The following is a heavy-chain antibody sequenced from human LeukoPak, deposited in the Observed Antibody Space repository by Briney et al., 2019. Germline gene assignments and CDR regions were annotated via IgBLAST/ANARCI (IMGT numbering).Heavy chain of an antibody. CDR3: ARGPGFQVWFDP. V-gene: IGHV1-46*01. CDR1: GYTFTSYY. Sequence: ASVKASCKASGYTFTSYYMHWVRQAPGQGLEWMGIINPSGGSTSYAQKFQGRVTMTRGMSTSTVYMELSSLRSEDTAVYYCARGPGFQVWFDPWGQGTLVTVSS. J-gene: IGHJ5*02. CDR2: INPSGGST.